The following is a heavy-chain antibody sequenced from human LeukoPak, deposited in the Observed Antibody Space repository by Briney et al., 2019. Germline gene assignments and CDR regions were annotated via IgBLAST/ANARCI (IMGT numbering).Heavy chain of an antibody. D-gene: IGHD3-22*01. CDR2: INSDGSST. CDR3: ARGAYYHDSSGYSPSDY. J-gene: IGHJ4*02. CDR1: GFTFSSYW. Sequence: GGSLILSCAASGFTFSSYWMHWVRQAPGKGLVWVSRINSDGSSTSYADSVKGRFTISRDNAKNTLYLQMNSLRAEDTAVYYCARGAYYHDSSGYSPSDYWGQGTLVTVSS. V-gene: IGHV3-74*01.